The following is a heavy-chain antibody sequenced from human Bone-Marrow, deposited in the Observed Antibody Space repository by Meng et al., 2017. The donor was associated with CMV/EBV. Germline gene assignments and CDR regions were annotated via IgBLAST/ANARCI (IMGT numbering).Heavy chain of an antibody. Sequence: SETLSLTFTVSGGSISNDNYYWSWIRQYPGKGLEWIGYIHHSGSTYYRPSLKSRVIMSVDTSKNQLFLKLTSVTAAYTAVYYCLRSEGGTTYDYWGQGTLVTVSS. J-gene: IGHJ4*02. V-gene: IGHV4-31*03. CDR1: GGSISNDNYY. CDR2: IHHSGST. CDR3: LRSEGGTTYDY. D-gene: IGHD1-1*01.